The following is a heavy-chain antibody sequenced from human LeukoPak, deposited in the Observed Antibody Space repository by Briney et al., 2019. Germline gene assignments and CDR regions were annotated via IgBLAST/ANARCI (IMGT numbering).Heavy chain of an antibody. V-gene: IGHV3-23*01. J-gene: IGHJ4*02. D-gene: IGHD3-16*01. CDR1: GFTFRSYV. CDR3: AKVTYDYVWGSYES. CDR2: LSGSGEST. Sequence: PGGSLRPSCVASGFTFRSYVMSWVRQAPGKGLEWVSALSGSGESTYYADSVKGRFTISRDNSKNTVYLQMNGLRAEDTAVYYCAKVTYDYVWGSYESWGQGTLVTVSS.